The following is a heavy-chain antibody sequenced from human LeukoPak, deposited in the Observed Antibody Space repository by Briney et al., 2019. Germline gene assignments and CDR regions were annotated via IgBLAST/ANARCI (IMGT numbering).Heavy chain of an antibody. CDR1: GFTVSSNY. V-gene: IGHV3-53*01. Sequence: GGSLRLSCAASGFTVSSNYMSWVRQAPGKGLEWVSVIYSGGSTYYADSVKGRFTISRDNSKNTLYLQMNSLRAEDTAVYYCARGRYFDWLSGPDYWGQGTLVTVSS. CDR2: IYSGGST. J-gene: IGHJ4*02. D-gene: IGHD3-9*01. CDR3: ARGRYFDWLSGPDY.